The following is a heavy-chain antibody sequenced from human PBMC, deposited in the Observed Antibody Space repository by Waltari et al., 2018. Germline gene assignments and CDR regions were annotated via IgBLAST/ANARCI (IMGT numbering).Heavy chain of an antibody. CDR1: GFEFGTFW. V-gene: IGHV3-7*01. D-gene: IGHD6-25*01. CDR3: VTRVAAAG. J-gene: IGHJ4*02. CDR2: IREDGGDT. Sequence: VQLVQSGGGLVHPGGALSTSCLTFGFEFGTFWLVWVRQGPGKGLEWVANIREDGGDTYYLDSVKGRFTISRDNANNSLYLEMDSLTVEDTGVYYCVTRVAAAGWGQGTLVTVSS.